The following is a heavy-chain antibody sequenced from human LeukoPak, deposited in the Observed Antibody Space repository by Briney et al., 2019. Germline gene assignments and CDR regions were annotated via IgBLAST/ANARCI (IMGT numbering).Heavy chain of an antibody. Sequence: SETLSLTCTVSGGSISSSSYYWSWIRQPPGKGLEWIAYIYYSGSTNYNSSLKSRVTISVDTSKKQFSLKLSSVTAADTALYYCARVAYCGGDCYSFDYWGQGTLVTVSS. V-gene: IGHV4-61*01. CDR3: ARVAYCGGDCYSFDY. J-gene: IGHJ4*02. CDR1: GGSISSSSYY. CDR2: IYYSGST. D-gene: IGHD2-21*02.